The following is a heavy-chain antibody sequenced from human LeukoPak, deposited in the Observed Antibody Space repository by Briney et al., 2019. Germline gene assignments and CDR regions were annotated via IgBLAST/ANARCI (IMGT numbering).Heavy chain of an antibody. CDR3: TRGPFLNGNAYNWFDP. Sequence: ASVKVSCKASGGTFNNYAINWVRQAPGRGPEWVGGIMPQFGTPSYAQKFQDRVTIITDASTITSYMELGSLRSDDTAMYYCTRGPFLNGNAYNWFDPWGQGTLVTVSS. CDR2: IMPQFGTP. V-gene: IGHV1-69*05. J-gene: IGHJ5*02. CDR1: GGTFNNYA. D-gene: IGHD1-20*01.